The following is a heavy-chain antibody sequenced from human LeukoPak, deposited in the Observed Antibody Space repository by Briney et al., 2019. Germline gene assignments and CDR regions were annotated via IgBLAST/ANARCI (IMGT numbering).Heavy chain of an antibody. CDR1: GGSFSGYY. V-gene: IGHV4-34*01. Sequence: SETLSLTCAVYGGSFSGYYWSWIRQPPGKGLEWIGEINHSGSTNYNPSLKSRVTISVDTSKNQFSLKLSSVTAADTAVYYCARGHLSSSRYPGGFDYWGQGTLVTVSS. CDR3: ARGHLSSSRYPGGFDY. J-gene: IGHJ4*02. D-gene: IGHD6-13*01. CDR2: INHSGST.